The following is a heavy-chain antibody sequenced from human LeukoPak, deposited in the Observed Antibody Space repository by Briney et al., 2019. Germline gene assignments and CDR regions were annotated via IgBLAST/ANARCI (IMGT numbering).Heavy chain of an antibody. CDR2: IRYDGNNK. Sequence: GGSLRLSCAASGFTFSSYGMHWVRQAPGKGLEWVAFIRYDGNNKYYADSVKGRFTISRDNSKNTLYLQMNSLRAEDTAVYYCAKDRESHIVVVPAAQDYWGQGTLVTASS. J-gene: IGHJ4*02. CDR1: GFTFSSYG. D-gene: IGHD2-2*01. CDR3: AKDRESHIVVVPAAQDY. V-gene: IGHV3-30*02.